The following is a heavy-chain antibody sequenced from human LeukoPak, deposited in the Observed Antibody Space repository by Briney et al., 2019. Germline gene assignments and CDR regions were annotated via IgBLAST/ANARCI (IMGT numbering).Heavy chain of an antibody. J-gene: IGHJ4*02. CDR1: GFTFSSYN. CDR3: AKMDSSSSVYFDY. D-gene: IGHD6-13*01. V-gene: IGHV3-66*01. Sequence: GGSLRLSCVASGFTFSSYNMNWVRQAPGKGLEWVSIIYSGGGTYYADSVKGRFTISRDNSKNTLYLQMNSLRAEDTAVYYCAKMDSSSSVYFDYWGQGTLVTVSS. CDR2: IYSGGGT.